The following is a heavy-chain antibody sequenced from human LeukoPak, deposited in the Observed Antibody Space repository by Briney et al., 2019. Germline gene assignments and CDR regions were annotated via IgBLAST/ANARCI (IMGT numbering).Heavy chain of an antibody. CDR2: ITNGGSTI. J-gene: IGHJ6*02. V-gene: IGHV3-11*01. D-gene: IGHD3-9*01. CDR1: GFTFSDYN. CDR3: ARSTGLTGGGVDV. Sequence: GGSLRLSCAASGFTFSDYNMNWVRQAPGKGLEWVSYITNGGSTIHHADSVKGRFTISRDNAKKTLYLQMNSLRAEDTAVYYCARSTGLTGGGVDVWGQGTTVTVSS.